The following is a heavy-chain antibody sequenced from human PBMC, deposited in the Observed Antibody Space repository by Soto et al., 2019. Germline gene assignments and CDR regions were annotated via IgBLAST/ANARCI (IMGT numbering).Heavy chain of an antibody. CDR1: GFTFSSYS. D-gene: IGHD3-10*01. CDR3: ARSLRGVIIDFDY. V-gene: IGHV3-21*04. Sequence: GGSLRLSSAASGFTFSSYSMNWVCQAPGKGLEWVSSISGSSSYIYYADSVKGRFTISRDNAKNSLYLQMNSLRAEDTAVYYCARSLRGVIIDFDYWGQGTLVTVSS. CDR2: ISGSSSYI. J-gene: IGHJ4*02.